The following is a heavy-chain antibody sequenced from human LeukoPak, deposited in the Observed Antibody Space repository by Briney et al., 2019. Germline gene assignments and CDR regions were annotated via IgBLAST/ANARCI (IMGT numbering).Heavy chain of an antibody. Sequence: GGSLRLSCAASGFTFSSYSMNWVRQAPGKGLEWVSSISSSSSYIHYADSVKGRFTIFRDNAKNSLYLQMNSLRAEDTAVYYCARERTWIQPVDFWGQGTLVTVSS. V-gene: IGHV3-21*01. J-gene: IGHJ4*02. CDR1: GFTFSSYS. CDR3: ARERTWIQPVDF. D-gene: IGHD5-18*01. CDR2: ISSSSSYI.